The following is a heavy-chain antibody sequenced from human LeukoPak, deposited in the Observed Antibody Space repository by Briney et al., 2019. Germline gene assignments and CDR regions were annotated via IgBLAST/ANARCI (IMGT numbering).Heavy chain of an antibody. CDR1: GFNLRSYA. Sequence: RPGGSLRLSCAASGFNLRSYAMHWVRQAPGKGLEWVAVISYDGSKDNFAESVRGRFTISRDNSKNTLYLQMNSLRPEDTAVYYCAKVGTTITTHQYFDLWGRGTLVIVSS. CDR3: AKVGTTITTHQYFDL. CDR2: ISYDGSKD. J-gene: IGHJ2*01. D-gene: IGHD4-11*01. V-gene: IGHV3-30*18.